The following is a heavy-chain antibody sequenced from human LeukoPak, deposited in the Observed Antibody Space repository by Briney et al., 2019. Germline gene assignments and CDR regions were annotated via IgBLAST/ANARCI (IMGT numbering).Heavy chain of an antibody. CDR1: GYTFTSNY. V-gene: IGHV1-46*01. Sequence: ASVKVSCKAFGYTFTSNYMHWVRQAPGQGPERMGVISPSGGSTTYAQKFQGRVTLTRDMSTSTDYLELSSLRSEDTAVYYCAREVAYCGGDCSGGWFDPWGQGTLVTVSS. J-gene: IGHJ5*02. CDR2: ISPSGGST. D-gene: IGHD2-21*02. CDR3: AREVAYCGGDCSGGWFDP.